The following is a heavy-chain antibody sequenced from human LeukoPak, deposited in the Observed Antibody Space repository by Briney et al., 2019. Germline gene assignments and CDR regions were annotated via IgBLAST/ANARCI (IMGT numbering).Heavy chain of an antibody. V-gene: IGHV4-59*11. CDR1: GGSISSHY. D-gene: IGHD2-15*01. CDR3: AAIKRGYDDLHFHY. Sequence: SETLSLTCTVTGGSISSHYWGWLRQPPGKGLEWVGNTWYFGSTSYTPSLSNRVTISEDTSKNQISLKLSSVTAADTAIYYCAAIKRGYDDLHFHYWGQGRLVTVS. J-gene: IGHJ4*02. CDR2: TWYFGST.